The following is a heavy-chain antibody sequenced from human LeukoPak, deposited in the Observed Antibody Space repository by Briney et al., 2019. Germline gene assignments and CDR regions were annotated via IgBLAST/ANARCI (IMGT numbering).Heavy chain of an antibody. CDR2: ISSSSSYI. V-gene: IGHV3-21*01. CDR3: ARDARRGIVVVPAAPRWFDP. D-gene: IGHD2-2*01. Sequence: GGSLRLSCAASGFTFSSCSMNWVRQAPGKGLEWVSSISSSSSYIYYADSVKRRFTISRDNAKNSLYLQMNSLRAEDTAVYYCARDARRGIVVVPAAPRWFDPWGQGTLVTVSS. J-gene: IGHJ5*02. CDR1: GFTFSSCS.